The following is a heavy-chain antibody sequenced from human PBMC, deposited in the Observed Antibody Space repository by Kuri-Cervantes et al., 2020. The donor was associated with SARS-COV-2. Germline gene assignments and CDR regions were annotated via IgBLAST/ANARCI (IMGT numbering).Heavy chain of an antibody. Sequence: GSLRLSCAVYGGSFSGYYWSWIRQPPGKGLEWIGEINHSGSTNYNPSLKSRVTISVDTSKNQFSLKLSSVTAADTAVYYCARYPHCTSCYSNWFDPWGQGILVTVSS. CDR1: GGSFSGYY. D-gene: IGHD2-2*01. CDR3: ARYPHCTSCYSNWFDP. V-gene: IGHV4-34*01. J-gene: IGHJ5*02. CDR2: INHSGST.